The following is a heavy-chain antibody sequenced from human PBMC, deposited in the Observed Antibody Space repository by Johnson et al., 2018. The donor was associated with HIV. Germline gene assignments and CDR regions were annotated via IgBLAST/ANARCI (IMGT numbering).Heavy chain of an antibody. V-gene: IGHV3-20*04. CDR3: ARGVGGAGDDAFDI. CDR1: GFTFDDYG. Sequence: VQLVESGGGVVRPGGSLRLSCAASGFTFDDYGMSWVRQAPGKGLEWVSGINWNGGSKGYGDSVKGRFTISSDNAKKSLYMQMNSLRAEDTALYYCARGVGGAGDDAFDIWGQGTMVTVSS. D-gene: IGHD6-19*01. CDR2: INWNGGSK. J-gene: IGHJ3*02.